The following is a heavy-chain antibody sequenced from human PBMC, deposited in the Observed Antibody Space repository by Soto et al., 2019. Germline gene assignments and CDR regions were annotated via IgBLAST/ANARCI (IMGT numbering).Heavy chain of an antibody. CDR2: ISAYNGNT. CDR1: GYTFTSYG. Sequence: SSVKVSCKASGYTFTSYGISWVRQAPGQGLEWMGWISAYNGNTNYAQKLQGRVTMTTDTSTSTAYMELRSLRSDDTAGYYCARGYGDYEAPIYYYDMCLWGKGTTVTV. D-gene: IGHD4-17*01. V-gene: IGHV1-18*01. CDR3: ARGYGDYEAPIYYYDMCL. J-gene: IGHJ6*04.